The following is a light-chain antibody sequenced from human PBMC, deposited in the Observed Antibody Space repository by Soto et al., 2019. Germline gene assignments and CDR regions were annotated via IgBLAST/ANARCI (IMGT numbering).Light chain of an antibody. CDR3: QTWGTGIQV. Sequence: QPVLTQSPSASASLGASVKLTCTLSSGHSSYAIAWHQQQPEKGPRYLMKLNSDGRHSKGDGIPDRFSGSSSGAERYLTISSLQSEDEADYYCQTWGTGIQVFGTGTKVTVL. J-gene: IGLJ1*01. CDR1: SGHSSYA. CDR2: LNSDGRH. V-gene: IGLV4-69*01.